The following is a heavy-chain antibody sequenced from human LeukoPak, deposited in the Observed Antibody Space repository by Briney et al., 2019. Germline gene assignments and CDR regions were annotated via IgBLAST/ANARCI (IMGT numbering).Heavy chain of an antibody. Sequence: GASVKVSCKASGYTFTGYYMHWVRQAPGQGLKWMGWINPNSGGTNYAQKFQGRVTMTRDTSISTAYMELSRLRSDDTAVYYCARDDSSSWYPFDYWGQGTLVTVSS. CDR3: ARDDSSSWYPFDY. CDR2: INPNSGGT. V-gene: IGHV1-2*02. D-gene: IGHD6-13*01. J-gene: IGHJ4*02. CDR1: GYTFTGYY.